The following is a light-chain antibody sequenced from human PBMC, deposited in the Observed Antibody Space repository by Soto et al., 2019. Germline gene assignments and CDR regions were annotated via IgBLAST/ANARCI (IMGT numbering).Light chain of an antibody. V-gene: IGLV2-14*03. CDR3: SSYTSSSTLV. CDR2: DVT. CDR1: TSDVGAYNY. Sequence: QPASVSGSPGQSITISCTGATSDVGAYNYVSWYQQHPGKAPQLMIYDVTDRPSGVSNRFSGSKSGNTASLTISGLQAEDEADYYCSSYTSSSTLVFGGGTKLTVL. J-gene: IGLJ3*02.